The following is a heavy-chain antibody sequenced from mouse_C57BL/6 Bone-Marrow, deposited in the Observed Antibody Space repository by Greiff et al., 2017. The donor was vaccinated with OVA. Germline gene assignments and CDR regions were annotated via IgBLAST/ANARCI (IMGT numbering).Heavy chain of an antibody. D-gene: IGHD2-5*01. J-gene: IGHJ3*01. Sequence: VQLHQSGAELAKPGASVKLSCKASGYTFTSYWMHWVKQRPGQGLVWIGYINPSSGYTKYNQKFKDKATLTADKSSSTAYMQLSSLTYEDSAVYYCARYKGSNYTWFAYWGQGTLVTVSA. CDR1: GYTFTSYW. CDR3: ARYKGSNYTWFAY. CDR2: INPSSGYT. V-gene: IGHV1-7*01.